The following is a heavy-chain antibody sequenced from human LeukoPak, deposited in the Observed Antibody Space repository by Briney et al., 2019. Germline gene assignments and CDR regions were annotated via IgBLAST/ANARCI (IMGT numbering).Heavy chain of an antibody. CDR2: MNPNSGNT. CDR1: GYTFTSYD. V-gene: IGHV1-8*01. J-gene: IGHJ4*02. D-gene: IGHD6-13*01. CDR3: ARTTSLVSSSWTY. Sequence: ASVKVSCKASGYTFTSYDINWVRQATGQGLEWMGWMNPNSGNTGYALKSQGRVTMTRNTSISTAYMELSSLRSEDTAVYYCARTTSLVSSSWTYWGQGTLVTVSS.